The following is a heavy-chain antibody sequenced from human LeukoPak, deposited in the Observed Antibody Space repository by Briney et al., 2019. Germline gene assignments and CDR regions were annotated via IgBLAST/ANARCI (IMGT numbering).Heavy chain of an antibody. D-gene: IGHD4-17*01. V-gene: IGHV4-59*08. CDR2: IYHSGST. Sequence: SETLSLTCTVSGGSISSYYWSWIRQPPGKGLEWIGYIYHSGSTNYNPSLKSRVTISVDTSKNQFSLKLSSVTAADTAVYYCATGDYASSFDIWGQGTMVTVSS. CDR3: ATGDYASSFDI. J-gene: IGHJ3*02. CDR1: GGSISSYY.